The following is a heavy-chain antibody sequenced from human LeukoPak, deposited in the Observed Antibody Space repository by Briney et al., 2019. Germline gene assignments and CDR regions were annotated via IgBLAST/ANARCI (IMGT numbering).Heavy chain of an antibody. CDR2: ISSSSSYI. D-gene: IGHD3-10*01. CDR1: GLTFSSYS. CDR3: ARFIMVQGVDY. Sequence: GGSLRLSCAASGLTFSSYSMNWVRQAPGKGLEWVSSISSSSSYIYYADSVKGRFTISRANAKNSLYLQMNSLRAEDTAVYYCARFIMVQGVDYWGQGTLVTVSS. J-gene: IGHJ4*02. V-gene: IGHV3-21*01.